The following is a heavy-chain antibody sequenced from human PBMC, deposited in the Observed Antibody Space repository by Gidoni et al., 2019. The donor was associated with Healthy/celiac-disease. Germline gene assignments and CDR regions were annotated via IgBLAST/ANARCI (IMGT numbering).Heavy chain of an antibody. Sequence: EVQLVESGGGLVQPGGSRRLSCAAAGCTFSSDSMNWVRQAPGKGLEWVSYISSSSSTIYYADSVKGRFTISRDNAKNSLYLQMNSLRAEDTAVYYCARDLSIGYCSSTSCSPFDYWGQVTLVTVSS. CDR3: ARDLSIGYCSSTSCSPFDY. CDR1: GCTFSSDS. V-gene: IGHV3-48*01. CDR2: ISSSSSTI. J-gene: IGHJ4*02. D-gene: IGHD2-2*01.